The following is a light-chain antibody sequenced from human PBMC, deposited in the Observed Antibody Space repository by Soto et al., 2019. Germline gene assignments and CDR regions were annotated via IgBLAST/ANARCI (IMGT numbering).Light chain of an antibody. J-gene: IGKJ4*01. V-gene: IGKV3-15*01. Sequence: ETGMTQSPATLSLSPGERATLSCIASQSINSKLVWYQQIPGQAPRFLIYGASTRATDIPARFRGSGSGTEFTLTIDILQSEDFAVYYCQLYNDWPPAFGGGTKVDI. CDR2: GAS. CDR1: QSINSK. CDR3: QLYNDWPPA.